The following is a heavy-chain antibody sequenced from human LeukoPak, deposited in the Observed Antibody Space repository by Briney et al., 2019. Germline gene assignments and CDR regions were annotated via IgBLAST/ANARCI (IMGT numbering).Heavy chain of an antibody. J-gene: IGHJ5*02. CDR3: RRAILVVPATIFNWSDP. V-gene: IGHV1-18*01. CDR2: ISAYNGNT. D-gene: IGHD2-2*01. Sequence: GESLKISCKGSGYSFTSYGISWVRQAPGQGLEWMGWISAYNGNTNYAQKLQGRVTMTTDTSTSTAYMELRSLRSDDTAVYYCRRAILVVPATIFNWSDPWGQGTLVTVSS. CDR1: GYSFTSYG.